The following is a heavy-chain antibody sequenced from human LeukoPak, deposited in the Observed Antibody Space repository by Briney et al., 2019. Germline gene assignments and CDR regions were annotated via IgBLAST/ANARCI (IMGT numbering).Heavy chain of an antibody. CDR1: DGSISSYY. D-gene: IGHD6-6*01. V-gene: IGHV4-59*08. CDR3: ARGGASSLPFDY. CDR2: IYYTGST. Sequence: KPSETLSLTCTVSDGSISSYYWSWIRQPPGKGLEWIGYIYYTGSTNYNPSLKSRVTISIDTSKNHFSLRLSSVTAADPAVYYCARGGASSLPFDYWGQGTLVTVSS. J-gene: IGHJ4*02.